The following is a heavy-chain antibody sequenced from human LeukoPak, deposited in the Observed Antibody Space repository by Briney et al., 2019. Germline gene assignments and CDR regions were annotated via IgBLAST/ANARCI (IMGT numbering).Heavy chain of an antibody. D-gene: IGHD6-13*01. CDR3: ASRSLTLAAARCFDA. CDR2: IDHRGST. J-gene: IGHJ4*03. Sequence: SETLSLTCAVHGESFSAYFWSWIRQVPGKGREWIGEIDHRGSTNYNPSLKSRGTISVDTSKNHFSLSLTSVTAADTATYYCASRSLTLAAARCFDAWGQGTVVTVSS. CDR1: GESFSAYF. V-gene: IGHV4-34*01.